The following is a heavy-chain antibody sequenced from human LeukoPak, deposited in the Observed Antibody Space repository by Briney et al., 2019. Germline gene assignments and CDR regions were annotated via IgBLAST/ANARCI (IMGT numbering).Heavy chain of an antibody. CDR1: GFTFSSYA. D-gene: IGHD6-19*01. J-gene: IGHJ4*02. CDR2: ITGGGGRT. Sequence: PGGSLRLSCAASGFTFSSYAMNWVRQAPGKGLEWVSGITGGGGRTDYAGSVKGRFSISRDISKNTLYLQMDSLRAEDTAIYYCATRPYSLGWYETNDYWGQGTLVTVSS. CDR3: ATRPYSLGWYETNDY. V-gene: IGHV3-23*01.